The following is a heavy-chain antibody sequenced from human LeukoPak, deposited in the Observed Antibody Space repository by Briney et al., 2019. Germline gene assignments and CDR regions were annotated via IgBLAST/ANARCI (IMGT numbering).Heavy chain of an antibody. J-gene: IGHJ5*02. CDR2: IHESGSYQ. Sequence: GGSLRLSCAASGFTFNNYCMSWIRQAPGKGLEWVAHIHESGSYQNYADSVRGRFTVSRDNTKRVLYLQMDSLRAEDTAVYYCARDIPGGASFLDQWGQGTLVTVSS. D-gene: IGHD2-2*01. CDR1: GFTFNNYC. V-gene: IGHV3-7*01. CDR3: ARDIPGGASFLDQ.